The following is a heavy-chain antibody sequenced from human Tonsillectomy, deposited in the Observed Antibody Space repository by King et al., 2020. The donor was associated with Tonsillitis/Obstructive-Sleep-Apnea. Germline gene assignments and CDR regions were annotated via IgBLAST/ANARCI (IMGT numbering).Heavy chain of an antibody. CDR3: ARGSVAPPWSPDN. V-gene: IGHV1-18*04. CDR1: GYTFKRYG. D-gene: IGHD2-2*01. CDR2: ISGDNGNT. Sequence: QLVQSGGDVKKPGASVRVSCKASGYTFKRYGFSWVRQAPGQGLEWIGWISGDNGNTNYAQKFQDRVSMTTDTSTSTAYLELRSLRYDDTSVYYCARGSVAPPWSPDNWGQGTLVTVSS. J-gene: IGHJ4*02.